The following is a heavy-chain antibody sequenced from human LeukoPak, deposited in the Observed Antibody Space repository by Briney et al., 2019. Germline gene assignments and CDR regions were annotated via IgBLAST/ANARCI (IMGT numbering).Heavy chain of an antibody. J-gene: IGHJ4*02. CDR3: ARDYYYDSGGSKSLGY. CDR2: IWYDGSNK. Sequence: GRSLRLSCAASGFTFSSYGMHWVRQAPGKGLEWVAVIWYDGSNKYYADSVKGRFTISRDNSKNTLYLQMNSLRAEDTAVYYCARDYYYDSGGSKSLGYWGQGTLVTVSS. V-gene: IGHV3-33*01. CDR1: GFTFSSYG. D-gene: IGHD3-22*01.